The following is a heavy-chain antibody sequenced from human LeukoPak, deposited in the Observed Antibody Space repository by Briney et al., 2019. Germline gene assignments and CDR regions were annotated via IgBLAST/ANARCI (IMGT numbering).Heavy chain of an antibody. J-gene: IGHJ6*04. CDR1: GGSFSGYY. V-gene: IGHV4-34*01. CDR2: INHSGST. D-gene: IGHD2-21*01. Sequence: SETLSLTCGVYGGSFSGYYWSWIRQPPGKGLEWIGEINHSGSTNYNPSLKSRVTISVDTSKNQFSLKLSSVTAADTAVYYCARGRLFIGSLRIYGMDVWGKGTTVTVSS. CDR3: ARGRLFIGSLRIYGMDV.